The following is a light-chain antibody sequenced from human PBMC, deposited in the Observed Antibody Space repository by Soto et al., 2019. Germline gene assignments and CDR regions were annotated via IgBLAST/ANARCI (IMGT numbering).Light chain of an antibody. CDR1: QSVSSNY. CDR3: QQYGSSPRLT. Sequence: EIVLTQSPGTLSLSPGERATLSCRASQSVSSNYLAWYQQKPGQPPRLLIYGASSRATGIPDRFRGSGSGTDFTLTISRLEPEDFAVYYCQQYGSSPRLTFGGGTKVDIK. CDR2: GAS. J-gene: IGKJ4*01. V-gene: IGKV3-20*01.